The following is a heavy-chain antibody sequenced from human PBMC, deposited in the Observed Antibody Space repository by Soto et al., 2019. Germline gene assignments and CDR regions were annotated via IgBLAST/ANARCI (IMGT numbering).Heavy chain of an antibody. CDR2: ISYDGSNK. D-gene: IGHD6-13*01. J-gene: IGHJ5*02. CDR1: GFTFSSYA. Sequence: QVQLVESGGGVVQPGRSLRLSCAASGFTFSSYAMHWVRQAPGKGLEWVAVISYDGSNKYYADSVKGRFTISRDNSKNTLYLKMNSLRAEDTAVYYCARDGALSSSWYGGWFDPWGQGTLVTVSS. CDR3: ARDGALSSSWYGGWFDP. V-gene: IGHV3-30-3*01.